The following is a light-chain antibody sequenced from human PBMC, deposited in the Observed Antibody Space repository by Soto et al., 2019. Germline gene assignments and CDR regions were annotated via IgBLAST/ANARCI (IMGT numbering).Light chain of an antibody. CDR3: QQYGSSRT. V-gene: IGKV3-20*01. CDR2: GAS. J-gene: IGKJ1*01. Sequence: VLPQSPGTLSLSAGERATLSCMASQSVSSSYLAWYQQKPGQAPRLLIYGASSRATGIPDRFSGSGSGTDFTLTISRLEPEDFAVYYCQQYGSSRTFGQGTKVDIK. CDR1: QSVSSSY.